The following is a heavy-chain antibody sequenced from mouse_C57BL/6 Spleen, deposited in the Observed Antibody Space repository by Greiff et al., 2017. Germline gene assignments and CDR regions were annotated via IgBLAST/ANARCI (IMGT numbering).Heavy chain of an antibody. CDR2: FYPGSGSI. CDR1: GYTFTEYT. V-gene: IGHV1-62-2*01. J-gene: IGHJ4*01. D-gene: IGHD1-1*01. Sequence: VQLQQSGAELVKPGASVKLSCTASGYTFTEYTIHWVKQRSGQGLEWIGWFYPGSGSIKYNEKFKDKATLTADQSSSTVYMELSRLTSEDSAVYFCARHGEVITTVVAGAMDYWGQGTSVTVSS. CDR3: ARHGEVITTVVAGAMDY.